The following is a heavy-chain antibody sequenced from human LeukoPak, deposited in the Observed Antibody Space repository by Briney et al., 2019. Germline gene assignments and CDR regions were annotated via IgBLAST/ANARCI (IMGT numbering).Heavy chain of an antibody. V-gene: IGHV4-4*07. CDR2: IYISDNA. CDR1: VASLAGYY. D-gene: IGHD6-13*01. CDR3: ARDRDIAADGMEGGDAFDI. Sequence: SETLSLPCTASVASLAGYYWSWIRQPAGKGLEWIGRIYISDNARYNPSLKSRVTMSIDTSKKQFSLILRSVTAADTAVYYCARDRDIAADGMEGGDAFDIWGPGTLVTVSP. J-gene: IGHJ3*02.